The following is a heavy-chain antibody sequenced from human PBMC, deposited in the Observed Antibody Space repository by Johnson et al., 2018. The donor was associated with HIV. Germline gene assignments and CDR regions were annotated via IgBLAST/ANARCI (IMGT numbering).Heavy chain of an antibody. V-gene: IGHV3-30-3*01. CDR3: AKERRTGAFDI. J-gene: IGHJ3*02. CDR1: GFTFSSYA. CDR2: ISYDGSNK. Sequence: QVQLVESGGGVVQPGGSLRLSCAASGFTFSSYAMHWVRQAPGKGLEWVAVISYDGSNKYYADSVKGRFTISRDNSKNTLYLQMNSLRAEDTAVYYCAKERRTGAFDIWGQGTMVTVSS.